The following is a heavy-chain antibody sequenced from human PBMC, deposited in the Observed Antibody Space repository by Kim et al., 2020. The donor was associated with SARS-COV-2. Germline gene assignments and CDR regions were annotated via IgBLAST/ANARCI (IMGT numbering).Heavy chain of an antibody. Sequence: ASVKVSCKVSGYTLSELSMHWVRQAPGKGLEWMGGFDPEDGERIYAQKFQGRVTMTEDTSTDTAYMELSSLRSEDTAVYYCSCMVRGVLDWFYPWGQGTLVTVSS. D-gene: IGHD3-10*01. V-gene: IGHV1-24*01. CDR3: SCMVRGVLDWFYP. J-gene: IGHJ5*02. CDR2: FDPEDGER. CDR1: GYTLSELS.